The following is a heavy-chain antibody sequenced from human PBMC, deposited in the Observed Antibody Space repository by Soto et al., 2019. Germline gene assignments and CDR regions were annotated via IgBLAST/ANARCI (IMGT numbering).Heavy chain of an antibody. V-gene: IGHV4-34*01. CDR1: GGSFSGYY. CDR2: INHSGST. CDR3: ARGHSSGWQTLPLFDY. D-gene: IGHD6-19*01. J-gene: IGHJ4*02. Sequence: QVQLQQWGAGLLKPSETLSLTCAVYGGSFSGYYWSWIRQPPGKGLEWIGEINHSGSTNYNPSLKSRVTISVDTSKNQFSLKLSSVTAADTAVYYCARGHSSGWQTLPLFDYWGQGTLVTVSS.